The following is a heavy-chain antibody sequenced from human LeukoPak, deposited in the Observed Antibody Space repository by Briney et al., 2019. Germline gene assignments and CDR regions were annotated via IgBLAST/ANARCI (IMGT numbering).Heavy chain of an antibody. Sequence: PGGSLRLSCAASGFTFSSYSMNWVRQAPGKGREWVSYISSSSSTIYYADSVKGRFTISRDNAKNSLYLQMNSLRAEDTAVYYCAKSGGVVVAAIVDAFDIWGQGTMVTVSS. J-gene: IGHJ3*02. CDR2: ISSSSSTI. CDR3: AKSGGVVVAAIVDAFDI. D-gene: IGHD2-15*01. CDR1: GFTFSSYS. V-gene: IGHV3-48*01.